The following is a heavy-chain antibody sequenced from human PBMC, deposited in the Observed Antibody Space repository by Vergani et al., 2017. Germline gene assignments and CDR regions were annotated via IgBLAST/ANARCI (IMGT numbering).Heavy chain of an antibody. CDR3: ARDRGDWRYSRYFYNYYRDV. J-gene: IGHJ6*03. V-gene: IGHV3-30-3*01. CDR1: GFSFGDYA. D-gene: IGHD2-8*02. CDR2: ISYDGTNK. Sequence: VQLVESGGGLVPPGRSLRLSCAASGFSFGDYAMTWVRQAPGKGLVWVALISYDGTNKYYTNSVRGRFTISRDNSKSTLFLQMNSLRVEDMAVYYCARDRGDWRYSRYFYNYYRDVWGKGTTVTVSS.